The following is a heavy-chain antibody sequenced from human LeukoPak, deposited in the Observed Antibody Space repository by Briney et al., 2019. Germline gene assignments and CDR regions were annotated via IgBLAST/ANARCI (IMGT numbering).Heavy chain of an antibody. D-gene: IGHD3-3*01. J-gene: IGHJ6*02. CDR3: AREGFFGYYYYGMDV. V-gene: IGHV7-4-1*02. CDR1: GYTFTSYA. CDR2: INTNTGNP. Sequence: ASVKVSCKASGYTFTSYAMNWVRQAPGQGLEWMGWINTNTGNPTYAQGFTGRFVFSWDTSVSTAYLQISSLKAEDTAVYYCAREGFFGYYYYGMDVWGQGTTVTVSS.